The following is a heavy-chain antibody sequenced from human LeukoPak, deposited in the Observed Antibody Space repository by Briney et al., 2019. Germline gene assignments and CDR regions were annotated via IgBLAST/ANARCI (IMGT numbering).Heavy chain of an antibody. CDR1: GLTFTSYW. D-gene: IGHD4-11*01. J-gene: IGHJ6*03. CDR3: ASRSAGLQSDYYYYMDV. Sequence: PGGSLRLSCAASGLTFTSYWMHWVRQAPGKGLVWVSRINTDGSSISYADSVKGRFTISRDNAKNTLYLQMNSLRAEDTAVYYCASRSAGLQSDYYYYMDVWGKGTTVTVSS. V-gene: IGHV3-74*01. CDR2: INTDGSSI.